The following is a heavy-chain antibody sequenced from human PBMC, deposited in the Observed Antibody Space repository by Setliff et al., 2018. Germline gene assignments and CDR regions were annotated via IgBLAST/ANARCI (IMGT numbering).Heavy chain of an antibody. CDR2: IISSGSHI. J-gene: IGHJ6*02. CDR1: GFTFSSYT. CDR3: ARDHAYGSRFYYYYYGMDV. D-gene: IGHD3-10*01. V-gene: IGHV3-21*01. Sequence: NPGGSLRLSCAGSGFTFSSYTMNWVRQAPGKGLEWVSSIISSGSHIYYADSVKGRFTISRDNAKNPLYLQMNSLRAEDTAVYYCARDHAYGSRFYYYYYGMDVWGQGTTVTVSS.